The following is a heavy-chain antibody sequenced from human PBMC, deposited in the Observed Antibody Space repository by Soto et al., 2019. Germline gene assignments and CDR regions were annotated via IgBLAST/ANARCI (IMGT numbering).Heavy chain of an antibody. CDR2: IYATGTI. CDR3: VRDGTKTLRDWFDP. Sequence: QVQLQESGPGLVKPSETLSLTCTVSGASISGFYWSWIRKAAGKGLEWIGRIYATGTIDYNPSLKRRVMMTVDTSKKKFSLKLRSVTAEDTAVYYCVRDGTKTLRDWFDPWGQGISVTVSS. V-gene: IGHV4-4*07. J-gene: IGHJ5*02. CDR1: GASISGFY. D-gene: IGHD1-1*01.